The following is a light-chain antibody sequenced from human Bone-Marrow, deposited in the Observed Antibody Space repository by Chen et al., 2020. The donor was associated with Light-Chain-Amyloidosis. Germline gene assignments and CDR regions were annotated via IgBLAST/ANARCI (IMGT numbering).Light chain of an antibody. V-gene: IGLV8-61*01. J-gene: IGLJ3*02. CDR2: STN. CDR3: ALYVGRGIWL. Sequence: QTVVTQEPSFSVSPGGTFTLTCGLNSASVSTYYSPSWYQQTPGQAPRTLIYSTNTRSSGVPDRFSGSILENKAALTITGAQADDECDYYCALYVGRGIWLFGGGTRLTVL. CDR1: SASVSTYYS.